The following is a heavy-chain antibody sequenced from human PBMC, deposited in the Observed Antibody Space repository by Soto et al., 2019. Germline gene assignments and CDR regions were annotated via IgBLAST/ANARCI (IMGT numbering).Heavy chain of an antibody. CDR3: ARDRGCSGGICYRDLGY. V-gene: IGHV3-48*01. CDR2: ISSTSNTI. Sequence: EVQLVESGGGLVQPGGSLRLSCAASGFTFSTYSMSWVRQAPGKGLEWVSDISSTSNTIYYADSVKGRFTISRDNAKNSLYLPMNSLSAEDTAVYYCARDRGCSGGICYRDLGYWGQGTLVTVSS. D-gene: IGHD2-15*01. J-gene: IGHJ4*02. CDR1: GFTFSTYS.